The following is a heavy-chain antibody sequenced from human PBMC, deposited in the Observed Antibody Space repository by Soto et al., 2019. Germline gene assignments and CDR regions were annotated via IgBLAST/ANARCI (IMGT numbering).Heavy chain of an antibody. V-gene: IGHV3-30*18. J-gene: IGHJ4*02. CDR2: ISYDGSNK. CDR1: GFTFSSYG. Sequence: QVQLVESGGGVVQPGRSLRLSCAASGFTFSSYGMHWVRQAPGKGLEWVAVISYDGSNKYYADSVKGRFTISRDNSKNTLYLRMNSLRAEDTAVYYCAKDSGRFGELSTRSVYWGQGTLVTVSS. CDR3: AKDSGRFGELSTRSVY. D-gene: IGHD3-10*01.